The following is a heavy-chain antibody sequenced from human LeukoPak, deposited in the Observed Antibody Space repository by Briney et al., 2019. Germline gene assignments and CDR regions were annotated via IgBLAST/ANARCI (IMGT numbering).Heavy chain of an antibody. Sequence: GGSLRLSCAASGFTFSSYAMSWVRQAPGKGLEWVSAISGSGGSTYYADSVRGRFTISRDNSKNTLYLQMNSLRAEDTAVYYCAKADGISSSWYYYWGQGTLVTVSS. V-gene: IGHV3-23*01. CDR2: ISGSGGST. CDR3: AKADGISSSWYYY. J-gene: IGHJ4*02. D-gene: IGHD6-13*01. CDR1: GFTFSSYA.